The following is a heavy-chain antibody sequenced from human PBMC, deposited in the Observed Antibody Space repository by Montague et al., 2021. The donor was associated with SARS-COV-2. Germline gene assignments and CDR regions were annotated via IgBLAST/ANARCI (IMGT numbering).Heavy chain of an antibody. D-gene: IGHD2-15*01. CDR3: ARHYSATLPADY. Sequence: SETLSLNCTVSGGSISSFSWSWFRKPPGKGLEWIGYISDSGSTNYNPYLTRRVTMSVDTSKNQFSLKVNSVTAADTAVYYCARHYSATLPADYWGQGTLVTVSS. J-gene: IGHJ4*02. V-gene: IGHV4-59*08. CDR1: GGSISSFS. CDR2: ISDSGST.